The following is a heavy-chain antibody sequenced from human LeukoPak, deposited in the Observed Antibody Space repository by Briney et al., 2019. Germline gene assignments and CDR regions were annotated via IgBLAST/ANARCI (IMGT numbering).Heavy chain of an antibody. Sequence: ESGPTLVKPSETLSLTCTVSGGSISSYYWSWIRQPPGKGLEWIGYIYYSGSTNYNPSLKSRVTISVDTSKNQFSLKLSSVTAADTAVYYCARGPRYNWNYGWYMDVWGKGTTVTVSS. CDR1: GGSISSYY. J-gene: IGHJ6*03. D-gene: IGHD1-7*01. CDR2: IYYSGST. V-gene: IGHV4-59*01. CDR3: ARGPRYNWNYGWYMDV.